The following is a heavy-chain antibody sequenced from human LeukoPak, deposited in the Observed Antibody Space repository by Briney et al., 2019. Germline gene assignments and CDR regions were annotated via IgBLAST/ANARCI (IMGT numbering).Heavy chain of an antibody. J-gene: IGHJ6*03. CDR1: GFSISSYY. CDR3: ARGYSWNDYNNYYYYMDV. V-gene: IGHV4-59*01. D-gene: IGHD1-20*01. CDR2: IYYSGST. Sequence: PSETLSLTCTVSGFSISSYYWSWIGQRPGKGLKGIGYIYYSGSTNYHPSLRSRPTISVDTSKTAFPQKLSSVTAADTAVYYCARGYSWNDYNNYYYYMDVWGKGTTVTVSS.